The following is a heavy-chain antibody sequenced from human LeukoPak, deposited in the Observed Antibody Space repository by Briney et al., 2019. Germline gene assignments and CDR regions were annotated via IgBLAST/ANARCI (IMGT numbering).Heavy chain of an antibody. CDR3: ARVAPVSGKTFDI. V-gene: IGHV4-59*01. D-gene: IGHD1-26*01. Sequence: SETLSLTCTVSGGSLSNYYWSWIRQPPGKGLEWIGGIYYSGSTSYKPSLVMRVPISLDTYKNHFSLKLSSVTAADTAVYYCARVAPVSGKTFDIWGQGTMVTLSS. CDR2: IYYSGST. CDR1: GGSLSNYY. J-gene: IGHJ3*02.